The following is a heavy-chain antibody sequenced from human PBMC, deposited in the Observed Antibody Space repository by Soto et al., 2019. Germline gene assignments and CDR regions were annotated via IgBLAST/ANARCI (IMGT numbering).Heavy chain of an antibody. Sequence: QVQLVESGGGVVQPGASLRLSCVGSGFTFRSYVIHWVRQAPGKGLEWVALTSYDGSNKYYDDSVKGRFTISRDDSRNTVDLHMDSLRLEDTALYYCARWGTTGGLDVWGQGTLVSVSS. CDR3: ARWGTTGGLDV. V-gene: IGHV3-30*19. CDR2: TSYDGSNK. J-gene: IGHJ4*02. D-gene: IGHD3-16*01. CDR1: GFTFRSYV.